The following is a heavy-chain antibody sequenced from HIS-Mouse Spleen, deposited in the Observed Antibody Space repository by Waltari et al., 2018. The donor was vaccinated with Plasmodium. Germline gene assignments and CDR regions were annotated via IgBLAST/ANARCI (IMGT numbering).Heavy chain of an antibody. V-gene: IGHV1-2*02. Sequence: QVQLVQSGAEVKKPGASVKVSCKASGYTFTGYYMHWVRQAPGQGLEWMGWNNPKSGGTNYAKKFQGRVTMTRETSISTAYMELSRLRSDDTAVYYCARIRLGELSLDYWGQGTLVTVSS. D-gene: IGHD3-16*02. J-gene: IGHJ4*02. CDR3: ARIRLGELSLDY. CDR2: NNPKSGGT. CDR1: GYTFTGYY.